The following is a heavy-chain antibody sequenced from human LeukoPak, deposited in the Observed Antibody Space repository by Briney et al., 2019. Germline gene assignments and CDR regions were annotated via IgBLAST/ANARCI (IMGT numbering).Heavy chain of an antibody. CDR3: SKEISAGGLDV. CDR2: IYWNGVDK. CDR1: GFIVNDHA. D-gene: IGHD2-15*01. Sequence: PGGSLRLSCVGSGFIVNDHAMQWVRQAPGKGLEWVAGIYWNGVDKGYADSVKGRFTISRDNAKNSMYLQMNSLRIEDTALYYCSKEISAGGLDVWGPRTTVTVSS. V-gene: IGHV3-9*01. J-gene: IGHJ6*02.